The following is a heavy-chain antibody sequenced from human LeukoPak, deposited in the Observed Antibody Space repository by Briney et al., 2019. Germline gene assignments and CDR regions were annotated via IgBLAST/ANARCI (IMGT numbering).Heavy chain of an antibody. CDR1: GFTFSYYA. D-gene: IGHD4-17*01. CDR3: AKILWRYGDLSPHDY. J-gene: IGHJ4*02. V-gene: IGHV3-23*01. CDR2: ISGGADST. Sequence: GGSLRLSCAAPGFTFSYYAMSWVRQAPGKGLEWVSVISGGADSTYYADSVKGRFTISRDNSKNTLYLQMNSLRDEDTAVYYCAKILWRYGDLSPHDYWGQGTLVTV.